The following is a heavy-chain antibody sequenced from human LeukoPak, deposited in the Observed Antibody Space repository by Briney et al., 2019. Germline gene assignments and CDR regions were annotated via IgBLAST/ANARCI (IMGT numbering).Heavy chain of an antibody. CDR3: ATAPLRFLEWFFDY. Sequence: GGSLRLSCAASGFTFSSYWMSWVRQAPGKGLEWVANIKQDGSEKYYVDSVKGRFTISRDNAKNSLYLQMNSLRAEDTAVYYCATAPLRFLEWFFDYWGQGTLVTVSS. CDR2: IKQDGSEK. CDR1: GFTFSSYW. V-gene: IGHV3-7*01. D-gene: IGHD3-3*01. J-gene: IGHJ4*02.